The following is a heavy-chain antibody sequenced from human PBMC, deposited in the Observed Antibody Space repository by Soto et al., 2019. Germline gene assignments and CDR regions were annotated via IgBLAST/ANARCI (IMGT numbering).Heavy chain of an antibody. J-gene: IGHJ6*02. CDR1: GFTFSGYG. CDR3: AKDLGGYSIGWLVDMDV. D-gene: IGHD6-19*01. Sequence: QVQLVESGGGVVQPGRSLRLSCAASGFTFSGYGMHWVRQAPGKGLEWVAVISHDGRNKYYADSVKDRFTISRDNSKNTLDLQMNSRRAEDTAVFYCAKDLGGYSIGWLVDMDVWGQGTTVTVSS. CDR2: ISHDGRNK. V-gene: IGHV3-30*18.